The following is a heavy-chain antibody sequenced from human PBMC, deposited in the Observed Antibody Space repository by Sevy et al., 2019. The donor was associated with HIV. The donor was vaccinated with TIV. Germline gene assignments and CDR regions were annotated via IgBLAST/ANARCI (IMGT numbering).Heavy chain of an antibody. J-gene: IGHJ4*02. V-gene: IGHV3-30*02. CDR2: IRYDGSNS. Sequence: GGSLRLSCAASGFTFSNYGMHWVRQPPGKGLEWVAFIRYDGSNSYYVDSAKGRFTLSRDNSKNTLYLQMNSLRTEDTAVYYCVTDSTTRSGDLSYWGQGDLVTVSS. CDR1: GFTFSNYG. CDR3: VTDSTTRSGDLSY. D-gene: IGHD1-26*01.